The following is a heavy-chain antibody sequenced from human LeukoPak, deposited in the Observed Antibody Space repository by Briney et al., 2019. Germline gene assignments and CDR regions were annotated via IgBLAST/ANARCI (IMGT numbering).Heavy chain of an antibody. CDR1: GFTFSSYA. Sequence: GGSLRLSCAASGFTFSSYAMHWVRQAPGKGLEWVAVILYDGSNKYYADSVPGRFTISRDNSKNTLYLQMNSLRAEDTAVYYCARDLRETGALLLWFGELFDYYYYMDVWGKGTTVTVSS. V-gene: IGHV3-30*01. CDR3: ARDLRETGALLLWFGELFDYYYYMDV. CDR2: ILYDGSNK. D-gene: IGHD3-10*01. J-gene: IGHJ6*03.